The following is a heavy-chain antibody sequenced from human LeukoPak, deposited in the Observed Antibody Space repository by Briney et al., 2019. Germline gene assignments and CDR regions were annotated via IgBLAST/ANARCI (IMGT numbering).Heavy chain of an antibody. CDR2: ICGSGGST. CDR1: GFTFSSYA. D-gene: IGHD3-10*01. V-gene: IGHV3-23*01. J-gene: IGHJ4*02. CDR3: AKDVRLVRGVNYGSIIDYFDY. Sequence: GGSLRLSCAASGFTFSSYAMSWVRQAPGKGLEWVSAICGSGGSTCYADSVKGRFTISRDNSKNTLYLQMNSLRAEDTAVYYCAKDVRLVRGVNYGSIIDYFDYWGQGTLVTVSS.